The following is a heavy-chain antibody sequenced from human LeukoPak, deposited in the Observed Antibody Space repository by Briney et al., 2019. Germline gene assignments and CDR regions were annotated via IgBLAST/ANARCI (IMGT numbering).Heavy chain of an antibody. V-gene: IGHV5-51*01. D-gene: IGHD3-10*01. CDR3: ARSITMVRGVPRYFDY. CDR2: IYPGDSDT. Sequence: GESLKISCKGSGYSFTSYWIGWVRQMPGKGLEWMGIIYPGDSDTRYSPSFQGQVTISADKSISTAYLQWSSLKAPDTAMYYCARSITMVRGVPRYFDYWGQGTLVTVSS. CDR1: GYSFTSYW. J-gene: IGHJ4*02.